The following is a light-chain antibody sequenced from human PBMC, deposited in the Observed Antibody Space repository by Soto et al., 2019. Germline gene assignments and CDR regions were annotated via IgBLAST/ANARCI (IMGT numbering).Light chain of an antibody. CDR3: SSFGGGNNPDVV. Sequence: QSALTRPPSASGSPGQSVTISCTGTSSDVGAYKFVSWYQQHPGKAPKLIIFEVNKRPSGVPDRFSGSKSGNTASLTVSGLHAEDEADYYCSSFGGGNNPDVVFGGGTKLTVL. CDR2: EVN. V-gene: IGLV2-8*01. CDR1: SSDVGAYKF. J-gene: IGLJ2*01.